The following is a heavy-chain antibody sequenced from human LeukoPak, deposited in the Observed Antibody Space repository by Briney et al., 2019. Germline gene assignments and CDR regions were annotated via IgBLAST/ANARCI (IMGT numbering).Heavy chain of an antibody. Sequence: PGGSLRLSCAASGFTFSSYWMHWVRQGPGKGLVWVSYIRGDGTSTSYADSVKGRFTISRDNAKNALYLQMNSLRVEDTAVYYCARVGGVSGRAFDMWGHGTMVTVSS. CDR3: ARVGGVSGRAFDM. V-gene: IGHV3-74*01. CDR2: IRGDGTST. D-gene: IGHD6-25*01. CDR1: GFTFSSYW. J-gene: IGHJ3*02.